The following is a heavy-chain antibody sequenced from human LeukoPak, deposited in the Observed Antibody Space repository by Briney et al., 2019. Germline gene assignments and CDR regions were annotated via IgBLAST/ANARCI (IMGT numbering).Heavy chain of an antibody. CDR3: ARWGVQHKDYFDY. J-gene: IGHJ4*02. CDR2: IDPGYSDT. D-gene: IGHD1-1*01. Sequence: GESLKISCKGSGYSFTSYWIGWVRQMPGKGLEWMGIIDPGYSDTRYSPSFQGQVTISADKSISTAYLQWSSLKASDTAMYYCARWGVQHKDYFDYWGQGTLVTVSS. V-gene: IGHV5-51*01. CDR1: GYSFTSYW.